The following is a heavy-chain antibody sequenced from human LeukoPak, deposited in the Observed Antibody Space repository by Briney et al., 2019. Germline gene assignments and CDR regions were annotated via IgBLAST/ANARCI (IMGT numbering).Heavy chain of an antibody. CDR3: AASSGYSGYDRFYYYYYYMDV. D-gene: IGHD5-12*01. J-gene: IGHJ6*03. CDR2: FDPEDGET. V-gene: IGHV1-24*01. CDR1: GYTLTELS. Sequence: ASVKVSCKVSGYTLTELSMHWVRQAPGKGLEWMGGFDPEDGETIYAQKFQGRVTMTEDTSTDTAYMELSSLRSEDTAVYYCAASSGYSGYDRFYYYYYYMDVWGKGTTVTVSS.